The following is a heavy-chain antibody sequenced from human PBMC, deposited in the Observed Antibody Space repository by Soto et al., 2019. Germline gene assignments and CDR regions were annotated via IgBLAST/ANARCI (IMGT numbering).Heavy chain of an antibody. CDR2: SASAHDRYIT. Sequence: EVQLVESGGDLVQPGGSLRLSCAVSGYSFNGHYMDWVRQAPGKGLEWVARSASAHDRYITDYAASVKGRFTISRHESESILYLHMMGLTTEDTAVYYCARAAYLHGLDVWGQGTTVTVSS. J-gene: IGHJ6*02. CDR3: ARAAYLHGLDV. D-gene: IGHD2-21*01. CDR1: GYSFNGHY. V-gene: IGHV3-72*01.